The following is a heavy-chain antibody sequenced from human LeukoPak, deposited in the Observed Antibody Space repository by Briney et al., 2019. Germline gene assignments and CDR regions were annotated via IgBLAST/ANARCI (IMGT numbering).Heavy chain of an antibody. CDR2: VDTSGST. Sequence: SHSLSPACTLDGGSISSGRYDWSWIQQPAGKGLELIGRVDTSGSTNYHLPLRSRVTISADTSKNHFSLKLTSVTAADTGVYYCARDQTYSGSGIYTYFDYWGQGILVTVSS. V-gene: IGHV4-61*02. CDR3: ARDQTYSGSGIYTYFDY. J-gene: IGHJ4*02. CDR1: GGSISSGRYD. D-gene: IGHD3-10*01.